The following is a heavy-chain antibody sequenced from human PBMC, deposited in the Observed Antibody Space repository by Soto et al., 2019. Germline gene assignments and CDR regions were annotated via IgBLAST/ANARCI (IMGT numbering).Heavy chain of an antibody. CDR1: GGSISSYY. J-gene: IGHJ6*02. D-gene: IGHD3-22*01. CDR2: IYYSGST. V-gene: IGHV4-59*08. CDR3: ASRLYYDSSGYEVGGMDV. Sequence: PSETLSLTCTVSGGSISSYYWSWIRQPPGKGLEWIGYIYYSGSTNYNPSLKSRVTISVDTSKNKFSLKLRSVTAADTAVYYCASRLYYDSSGYEVGGMDVWGQGTTVTVSS.